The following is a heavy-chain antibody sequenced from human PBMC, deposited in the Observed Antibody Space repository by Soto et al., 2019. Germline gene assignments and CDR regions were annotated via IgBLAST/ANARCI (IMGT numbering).Heavy chain of an antibody. CDR2: IYHSGDT. CDR3: ATDRSQNYDSSGLFDS. Sequence: SETLSLTCAVSGYPISSGYSWGWIRQPPGKGLELIARIYHSGDTYYNPSLTSRVTISGHTSKNQFSLHLSSVAAGDTAVYYCATDRSQNYDSSGLFDSWAQGTLVTVSS. CDR1: GYPISSGYS. J-gene: IGHJ4*02. D-gene: IGHD3-22*01. V-gene: IGHV4-38-2*02.